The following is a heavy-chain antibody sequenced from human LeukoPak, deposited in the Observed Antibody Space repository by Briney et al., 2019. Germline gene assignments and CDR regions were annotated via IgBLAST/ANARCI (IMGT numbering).Heavy chain of an antibody. CDR1: GGSISSSSYY. CDR3: ARTKLLMFDY. J-gene: IGHJ4*02. CDR2: IYYSGST. V-gene: IGHV4-39*01. Sequence: SETLSLTCTVSGGSISSSSYYWGWIRQPPGKGLEWIGSIYYSGSTYYNPSLKSRVTISVDTSKNQFSLKLSSVTAADTAVYYCARTKLLMFDYWGQGTLVTVSS. D-gene: IGHD6-6*01.